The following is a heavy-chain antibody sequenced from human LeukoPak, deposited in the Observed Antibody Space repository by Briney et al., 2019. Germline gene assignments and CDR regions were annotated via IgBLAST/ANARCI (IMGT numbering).Heavy chain of an antibody. D-gene: IGHD3-10*01. CDR1: GYTFTNYG. V-gene: IGHV1-18*01. Sequence: ASVKVSCKASGYTFTNYGISWVRQAPGQGLEWMGWISAYNGNTHYAQNLQGRVTMTTDTSTSTAYMELKSLRSDDTAVYYCARGGHRRYYYTSGSAFDPWGQGILVTVSS. CDR3: ARGGHRRYYYTSGSAFDP. CDR2: ISAYNGNT. J-gene: IGHJ5*02.